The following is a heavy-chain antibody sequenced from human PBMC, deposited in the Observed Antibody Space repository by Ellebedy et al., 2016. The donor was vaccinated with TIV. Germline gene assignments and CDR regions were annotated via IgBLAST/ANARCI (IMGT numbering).Heavy chain of an antibody. V-gene: IGHV3-23*01. J-gene: IGHJ4*02. Sequence: GESLKISCAASGFTVSSNYMSWVRQAPGKGLEWVSRIGDSGGSTYYADSVKGRFAISRDNSKNTLYLQMSSLRAEDTAVYYCVKSSGTWYWGQGTLVTVSS. D-gene: IGHD1-26*01. CDR1: GFTVSSNY. CDR2: IGDSGGST. CDR3: VKSSGTWY.